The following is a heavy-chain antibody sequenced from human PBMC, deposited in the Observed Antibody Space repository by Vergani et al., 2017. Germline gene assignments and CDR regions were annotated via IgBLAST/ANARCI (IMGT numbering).Heavy chain of an antibody. J-gene: IGHJ4*02. CDR3: AKGEISSSSLDY. CDR2: ISGIGGST. Sequence: EVQLLESGGGLVQPGGSLRLSCAASGFTFSSYAMSWVRQGPGKGLEWVSAISGIGGSTYYADSVKGRFTISRDNSKNTLYLQMNSLRAEDTAVYYCAKGEISSSSLDYWGQGTLVTVSS. CDR1: GFTFSSYA. V-gene: IGHV3-23*01. D-gene: IGHD6-6*01.